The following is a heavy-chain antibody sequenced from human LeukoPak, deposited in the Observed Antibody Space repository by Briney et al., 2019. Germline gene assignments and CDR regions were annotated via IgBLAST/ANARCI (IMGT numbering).Heavy chain of an antibody. V-gene: IGHV4-34*01. D-gene: IGHD3-3*01. CDR2: INHSGST. J-gene: IGHJ5*02. CDR3: ARRRVVITIFGVDISWFDP. CDR1: GGSFSGYY. Sequence: PSETLSLTCAVYGGSFSGYYWSWIRQPPGKGLEWIGEINHSGSTNYNPSLKSRVTISVDTSKNQFSLKLSSVTAADTAVYYCARRRVVITIFGVDISWFDPWGQGTLVTVSS.